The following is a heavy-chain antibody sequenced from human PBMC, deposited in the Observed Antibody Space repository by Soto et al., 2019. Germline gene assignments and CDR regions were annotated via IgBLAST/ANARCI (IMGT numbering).Heavy chain of an antibody. CDR1: GGTFSSYT. J-gene: IGHJ4*02. CDR3: ARGARMTNSAFDY. Sequence: SVKVSCKASGGTFSSYTISWVRQAPGQGLGWMGRIIPILGIANYAQKFQGRVTITADKSTSTAYMELSSLRSEDTAVYYCARGARMTNSAFDYWGQGTLVTVSS. V-gene: IGHV1-69*02. CDR2: IIPILGIA. D-gene: IGHD4-17*01.